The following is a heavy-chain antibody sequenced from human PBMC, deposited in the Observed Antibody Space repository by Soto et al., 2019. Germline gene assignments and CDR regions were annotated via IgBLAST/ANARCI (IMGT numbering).Heavy chain of an antibody. J-gene: IGHJ4*02. CDR1: GGSVSITNYY. D-gene: IGHD1-26*01. CDR2: IYFGGTT. CDR3: VRNGRVKLRPFDY. V-gene: IGHV4-39*02. Sequence: QLHLQESGPGLVKPSGTLSLTCTVSGGSVSITNYYWAWVRQSPGKRLEWIASIYFGGTTYYNPSLKSRVSIFVDTSTNHLSLNLTPVTAADSSMYYCVRNGRVKLRPFDYWGQGTLVDVSS.